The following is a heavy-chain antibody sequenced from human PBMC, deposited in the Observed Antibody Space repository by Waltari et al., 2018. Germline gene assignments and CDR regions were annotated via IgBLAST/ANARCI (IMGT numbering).Heavy chain of an antibody. CDR3: ARDGSSWYYFDY. CDR1: GFNFSSYW. V-gene: IGHV3-7*01. J-gene: IGHJ4*02. Sequence: EVQLVESGGGLVQPGGSLRLSCAASGFNFSSYWMSWVRQAPGKGLEWVANIKQDGSEKYYVDSVKGRFTISRDNAKNSLYLQMNSLRAEDTAVYYCARDGSSWYYFDYWGQGTLVTVSS. CDR2: IKQDGSEK. D-gene: IGHD6-13*01.